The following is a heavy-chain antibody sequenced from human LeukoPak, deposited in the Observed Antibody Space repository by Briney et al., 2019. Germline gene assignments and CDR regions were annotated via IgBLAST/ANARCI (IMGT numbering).Heavy chain of an antibody. V-gene: IGHV3-7*01. D-gene: IGHD2-2*01. CDR1: GFTFSSYG. CDR3: ARVQRKYQLPRLNDYDYMDV. Sequence: PGGSLRLSCAASGFTFSSYGMSWVRQAPGKGLEWVANIKQDVSEKYYVDSVKGRFTISRDNAKNSLYLQMNSLRAEDTAVYYCARVQRKYQLPRLNDYDYMDVWGKGTTVTISS. CDR2: IKQDVSEK. J-gene: IGHJ6*03.